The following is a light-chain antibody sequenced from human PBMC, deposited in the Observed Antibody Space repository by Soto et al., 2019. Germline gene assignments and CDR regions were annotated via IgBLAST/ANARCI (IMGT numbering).Light chain of an antibody. Sequence: EIVLTQSPGTLSLSPGERATLSCRASQTVSSSYLAWYQQKPGQAPRLLIYGASSRATGIPDRFSGSGSGTDFTLTISRLETEDFAVYYGQQYGSSLYTFGQGTKLEIK. CDR2: GAS. CDR1: QTVSSSY. CDR3: QQYGSSLYT. J-gene: IGKJ2*01. V-gene: IGKV3-20*01.